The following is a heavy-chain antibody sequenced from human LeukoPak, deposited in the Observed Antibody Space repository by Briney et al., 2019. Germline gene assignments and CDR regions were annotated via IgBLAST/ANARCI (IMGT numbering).Heavy chain of an antibody. J-gene: IGHJ4*02. CDR2: IYPGDSDT. CDR3: ARPSPATYCSSTSCSIPLFDY. CDR1: GYTFTGDW. V-gene: IGHV5-51*01. D-gene: IGHD2-2*01. Sequence: GESLKISCKASGYTFTGDWIGWVRQMPGKGLEWMGIIYPGDSDTKYNAPFQGQVTISADKSISTAYLQWGSLKASDTATYYCARPSPATYCSSTSCSIPLFDYWGQGTLVTVSS.